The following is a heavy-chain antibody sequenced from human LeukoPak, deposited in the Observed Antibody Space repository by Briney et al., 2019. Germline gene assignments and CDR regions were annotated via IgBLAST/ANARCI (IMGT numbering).Heavy chain of an antibody. Sequence: GGSLRLSCAASGFTFSNYWMHWVRQAPGKGLVWVSHINTDGSSSSYADSVKGRFTISRDNAKTTLYLQTNSLRAEDTAVYYCVRSGSFDNWGQGTLVTVSS. CDR3: VRSGSFDN. D-gene: IGHD3-10*01. CDR2: INTDGSSS. J-gene: IGHJ4*02. CDR1: GFTFSNYW. V-gene: IGHV3-74*01.